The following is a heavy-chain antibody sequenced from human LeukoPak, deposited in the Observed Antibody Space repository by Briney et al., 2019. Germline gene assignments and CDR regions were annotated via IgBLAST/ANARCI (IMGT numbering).Heavy chain of an antibody. CDR1: GYTLTELS. J-gene: IGHJ6*03. CDR3: ATRGYYHILTGYPLDYYYYMDV. V-gene: IGHV1-24*01. D-gene: IGHD3-9*01. CDR2: FEPEDGET. Sequence: ASVKVSCKVSGYTLTELSMHWVRQAPGKGLEWMGGFEPEDGETIYAQKFQGRVTMTEDTPTDTAYMELSSLRSEDTAVYYCATRGYYHILTGYPLDYYYYMDVWGKGTTVTISS.